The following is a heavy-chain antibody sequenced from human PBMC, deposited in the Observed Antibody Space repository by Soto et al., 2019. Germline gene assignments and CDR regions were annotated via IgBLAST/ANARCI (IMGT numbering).Heavy chain of an antibody. V-gene: IGHV3-23*01. Sequence: EVQMLESGGDLVQPGGSLRLSCAVSGLTFSQYAMTWVRQAPGKGLEWVSTISGDAVNTFYLDSVRGRFFISRDNSKSMVYLQMNSLRADDTALYYCAKGGHFSPYDSWGQGILLTVSS. CDR1: GLTFSQYA. CDR3: AKGGHFSPYDS. CDR2: ISGDAVNT. J-gene: IGHJ5*01.